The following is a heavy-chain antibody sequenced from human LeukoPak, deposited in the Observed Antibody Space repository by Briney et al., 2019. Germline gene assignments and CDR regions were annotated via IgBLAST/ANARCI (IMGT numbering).Heavy chain of an antibody. V-gene: IGHV4-34*01. J-gene: IGHJ5*02. CDR1: NGSFSGYY. CDR2: INHSGST. CDR3: ARKEGGQLVNTRRWFDP. Sequence: SETLSLTCAVYNGSFSGYYWSWIRQPPGKGLEWIGEINHSGSTHYNPSLKSRVTISVDTSKKQFSLKVRSVTAADTAVYYCARKEGGQLVNTRRWFDPWGQGTLVTVSS. D-gene: IGHD6-13*01.